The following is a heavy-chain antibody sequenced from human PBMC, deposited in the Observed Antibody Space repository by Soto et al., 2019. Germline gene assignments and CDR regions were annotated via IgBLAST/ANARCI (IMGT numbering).Heavy chain of an antibody. CDR2: IYHSGTT. CDR1: GGSISSRNW. J-gene: IGHJ4*02. Sequence: SETLSLTCTVSGGSISSRNWWSWVRQPPGKGLEWIGEIYHSGTTNYNPSLQSRVTILIDKSINQFSLKLSSVTAADTAVYYCATVGELRLYFDYWGQGTLVTVSS. V-gene: IGHV4-4*02. CDR3: ATVGELRLYFDY. D-gene: IGHD1-26*01.